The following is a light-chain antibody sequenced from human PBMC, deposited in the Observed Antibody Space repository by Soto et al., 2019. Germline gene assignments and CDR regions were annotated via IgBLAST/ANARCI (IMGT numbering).Light chain of an antibody. Sequence: QSVLTQPPSVSGAPGQRVTISCTGSSSNIGAGYDVHWYQQLPGTAPKLLIYGNSKRPSGVPDRFSGSKSDTSASLAITGLQAEDASDYYCQSYDSSLSGWVFGGGTKLTVL. J-gene: IGLJ3*02. CDR2: GNS. CDR3: QSYDSSLSGWV. CDR1: SSNIGAGYD. V-gene: IGLV1-40*01.